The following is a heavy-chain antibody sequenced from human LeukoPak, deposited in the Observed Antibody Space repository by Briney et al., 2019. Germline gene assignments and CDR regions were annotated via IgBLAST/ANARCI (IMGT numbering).Heavy chain of an antibody. J-gene: IGHJ4*02. V-gene: IGHV3-73*01. CDR2: IRSKTDSYAT. D-gene: IGHD5-18*01. CDR3: TTVKTTMV. CDR1: GFTFSGST. Sequence: QAGGSLRLSCVASGFTFSGSTMHWVRQAPGKGLEWVGRIRSKTDSYATAYAASVEGRFSISREDSKDTAYLQMNSLKTEDTVVYYCTTVKTTMVWGQGSLVTVSS.